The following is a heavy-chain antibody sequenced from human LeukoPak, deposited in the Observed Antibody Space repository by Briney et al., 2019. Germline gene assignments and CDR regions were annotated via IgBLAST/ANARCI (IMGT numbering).Heavy chain of an antibody. CDR1: GGSISSYY. J-gene: IGHJ4*02. Sequence: SETLSLTCTVSGGSISSYYWSWIRQPPGKGLEWIGSIYYSDSTNYNHSLMSRVTISVDTSKNQFSLKLSSVTAADTAVYYCARRSCSGGRCYYAYWGQGTLVTVSS. CDR2: IYYSDST. D-gene: IGHD2-15*01. V-gene: IGHV4-59*08. CDR3: ARRSCSGGRCYYAY.